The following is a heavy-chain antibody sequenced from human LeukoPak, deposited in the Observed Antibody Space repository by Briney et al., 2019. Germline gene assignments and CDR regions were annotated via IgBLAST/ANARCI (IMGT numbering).Heavy chain of an antibody. D-gene: IGHD3-22*01. J-gene: IGHJ4*02. CDR1: GFTFSSYG. CDR2: IWYDGSNK. Sequence: GRSLRLSCAASGFTFSSYGMHWVRQAPGKGLEWVAVIWYDGSNKYYADSVKGRFTISRDNSKNTLYLQMNSLRAEDTAVYYCARDPEDSSGYYLGYWSQGTLVTVSS. V-gene: IGHV3-33*01. CDR3: ARDPEDSSGYYLGY.